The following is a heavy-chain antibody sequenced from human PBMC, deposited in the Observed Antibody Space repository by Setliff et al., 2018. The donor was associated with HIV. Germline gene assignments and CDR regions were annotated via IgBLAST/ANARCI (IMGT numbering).Heavy chain of an antibody. D-gene: IGHD3-10*01. J-gene: IGHJ3*02. V-gene: IGHV2-5*01. CDR1: GGSISSGGFY. CDR2: IYWNDDK. Sequence: TLSLTCTVTGGSISSGGFYWTWIRQPPGKALEWLALIYWNDDKRYSPSLKSRVTITKDTSKNQVVLTMTNMYPVDTATYYCAHTPRFYNDSGSYSPLRGAFDIWGQGTMVTVSS. CDR3: AHTPRFYNDSGSYSPLRGAFDI.